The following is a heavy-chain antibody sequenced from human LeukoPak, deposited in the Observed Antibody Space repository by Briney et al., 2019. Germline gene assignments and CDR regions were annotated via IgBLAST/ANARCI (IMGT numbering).Heavy chain of an antibody. D-gene: IGHD5-24*01. CDR3: ARDKGMAAGPFDY. Sequence: GGSLRLSCAASGFTFSSYAMHWVRQAPGKGLEWVAVIWYDGSNKYYADSVKGRFTISRDNSKNTLYLQMNSLRAEDTAVYYCARDKGMAAGPFDYWGQGTLVTVSS. J-gene: IGHJ4*02. V-gene: IGHV3-33*08. CDR2: IWYDGSNK. CDR1: GFTFSSYA.